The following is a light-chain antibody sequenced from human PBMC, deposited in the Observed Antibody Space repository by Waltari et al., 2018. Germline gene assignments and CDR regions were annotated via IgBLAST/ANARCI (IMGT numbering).Light chain of an antibody. CDR2: GKN. J-gene: IGLJ2*01. CDR1: SLRNCD. V-gene: IGLV3-19*01. CDR3: NSRDTSGYHVV. Sequence: SSELTQDPAVSVALGPVVRSTCQGDSLRNCDASWFQQKPGQAPVLVIYGKNNRPSGIPDRFSGSSSGNTASLTITGAQAEDDADYYCNSRDTSGYHVVFGGGTKLTVL.